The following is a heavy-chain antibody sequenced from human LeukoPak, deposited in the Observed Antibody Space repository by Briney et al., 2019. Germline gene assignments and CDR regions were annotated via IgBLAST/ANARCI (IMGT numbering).Heavy chain of an antibody. V-gene: IGHV3-23*01. J-gene: IGHJ3*02. Sequence: PGGSLRPSCAASGFTFSSYAMSWVRQAPGKGLEWVSAISGSGGSTYYADSVKGRFTISRDNSKNTLYLQMNSLRAEDTAVYYCAKDSRDYGGEPGVTIWGQGTMVTVSS. CDR1: GFTFSSYA. CDR2: ISGSGGST. CDR3: AKDSRDYGGEPGVTI. D-gene: IGHD4-23*01.